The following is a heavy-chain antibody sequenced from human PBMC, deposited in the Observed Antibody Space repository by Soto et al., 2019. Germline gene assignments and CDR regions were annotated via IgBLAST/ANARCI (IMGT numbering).Heavy chain of an antibody. J-gene: IGHJ5*02. Sequence: QVQLQQWGAGQLKPSETLFLTCAVYGGSFSGYYCSWIRQPPGKGLEWIGEINHSGITNYNPSLKSRVTISVDTSKNKFSLKLSSVTAADTAVYYCARGGIVVVRGRNWFDPWGQGTLVTVSS. CDR3: ARGGIVVVRGRNWFDP. V-gene: IGHV4-34*01. CDR2: INHSGIT. CDR1: GGSFSGYY. D-gene: IGHD2-2*01.